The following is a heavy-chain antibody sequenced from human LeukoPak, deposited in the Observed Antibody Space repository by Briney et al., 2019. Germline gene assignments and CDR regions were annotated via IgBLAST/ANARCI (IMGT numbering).Heavy chain of an antibody. CDR3: ARVEDYYYYYMDV. J-gene: IGHJ6*03. CDR1: GYSFTSYW. CDR2: IYPGDSDT. Sequence: GESLKISCKGSGYSFTSYWIGWVRQMPGKGLEWMGIIYPGDSDTRYNPSFQGQVTISADKSISTAYLQWSSLKASDTAMYFCARVEDYYYYYMDVWGKGTTVTVSS. V-gene: IGHV5-51*01.